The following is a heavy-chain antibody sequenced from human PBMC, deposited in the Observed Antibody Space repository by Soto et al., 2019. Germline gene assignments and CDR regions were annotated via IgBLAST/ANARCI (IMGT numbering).Heavy chain of an antibody. CDR2: IYYSGST. CDR1: GGSISSGGYY. D-gene: IGHD4-17*01. V-gene: IGHV4-31*03. Sequence: QVQLQESGPGLVKPSQTLSLTCTVSGGSISSGGYYWSWIRQHPGKGLEWIGYIYYSGSTYYNPSLKSRVXKSXDXCKNQFSLKLSSVTAADTAVYYCARAQLYGDYVFDYWGQGTLVTVSS. CDR3: ARAQLYGDYVFDY. J-gene: IGHJ4*02.